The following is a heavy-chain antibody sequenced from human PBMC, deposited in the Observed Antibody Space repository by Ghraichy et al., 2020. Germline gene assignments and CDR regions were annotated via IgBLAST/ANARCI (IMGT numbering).Heavy chain of an antibody. J-gene: IGHJ4*02. CDR2: IYYSGST. Sequence: SETLSLTCTVSGGSISSYYWSWIRQPPGKGLEWIGYIYYSGSTNYNPSLKSRVTISVDTSKNQFSLKLNSVTAADTAVYYCARHPRYFWDPYFDYWGQGTLVTVSS. D-gene: IGHD3-3*01. V-gene: IGHV4-59*08. CDR1: GGSISSYY. CDR3: ARHPRYFWDPYFDY.